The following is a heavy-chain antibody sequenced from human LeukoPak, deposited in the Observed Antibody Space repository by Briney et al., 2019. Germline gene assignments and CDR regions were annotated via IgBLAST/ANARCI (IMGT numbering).Heavy chain of an antibody. Sequence: GGSLRLSCAASRFTFSTYGMHWVRQAPGKGLEWVAVISYDGSYESYADSVKGRFTISRDNSKNTLYVQMNSLRVEDTAVYYCAKGGPPTGASPRPWDFNYWGQGALVTVSS. J-gene: IGHJ4*02. CDR1: RFTFSTYG. V-gene: IGHV3-30*18. CDR2: ISYDGSYE. CDR3: AKGGPPTGASPRPWDFNY. D-gene: IGHD1-26*01.